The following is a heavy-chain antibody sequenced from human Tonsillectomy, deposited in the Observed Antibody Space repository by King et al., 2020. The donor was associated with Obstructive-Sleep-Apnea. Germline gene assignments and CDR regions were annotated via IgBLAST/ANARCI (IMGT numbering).Heavy chain of an antibody. CDR2: IKQDGGEK. J-gene: IGHJ4*02. D-gene: IGHD4-17*01. CDR3: SRDRPRDDYGDLHEVY. Sequence: VQLVESGGGLVQPGGSLRLSCTVSVFTFSNYWMTWVRQAPGKGLEWVANIKQDGGEKYYVDSLEGRFTISRDNAKTSLYLQMNSLRAEDTAVYYCSRDRPRDDYGDLHEVYWGQGTLVTVSS. CDR1: VFTFSNYW. V-gene: IGHV3-7*01.